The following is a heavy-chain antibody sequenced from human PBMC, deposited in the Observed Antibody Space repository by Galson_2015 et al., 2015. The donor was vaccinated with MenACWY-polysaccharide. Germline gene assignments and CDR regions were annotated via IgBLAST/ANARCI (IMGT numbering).Heavy chain of an antibody. CDR2: MNPNNGNT. V-gene: IGHV1-8*01. Sequence: SVKVGGEASGYSFGSYDINGGRQGSGQGLEGMGWMNPNNGNTGYARELQGRVTMTRDNCINAAYMELSSLTSDDTAVYYCARWNSRRVPDGFLDYWGHGTLVTVAS. CDR3: ARWNSRRVPDGFLDY. CDR1: GYSFGSYD. J-gene: IGHJ4*01. D-gene: IGHD1-7*01.